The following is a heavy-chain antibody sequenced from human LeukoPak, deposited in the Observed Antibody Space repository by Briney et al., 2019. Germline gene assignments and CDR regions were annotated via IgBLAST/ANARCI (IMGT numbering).Heavy chain of an antibody. CDR1: GGSFSGYY. CDR3: ARGLRTLIAARPSAFDI. J-gene: IGHJ3*02. D-gene: IGHD6-6*01. Sequence: SETLSLTCAVYGGSFSGYYWSWIRQPPGKGLEWFGEITHSGNTNDHPSLKSRVTISVDTSKNQFSLKLSSVTAADTAVYYCARGLRTLIAARPSAFDIWGQGTMVTVSS. CDR2: ITHSGNT. V-gene: IGHV4-34*01.